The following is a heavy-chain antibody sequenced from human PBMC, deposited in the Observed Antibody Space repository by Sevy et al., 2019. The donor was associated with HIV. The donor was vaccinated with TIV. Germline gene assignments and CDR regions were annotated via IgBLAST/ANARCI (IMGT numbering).Heavy chain of an antibody. V-gene: IGHV4-59*13. J-gene: IGHJ4*02. CDR3: ARVRKGYCSGGSCFEFDY. D-gene: IGHD2-15*01. Sequence: SETLYLTCTVSGGSISSYYWSWIRQPPGKGLEWIGYIYYSGSTNYNPSLKSRVTISVDTSKNQFSLKLSSVTAADTAVYYCARVRKGYCSGGSCFEFDYWGQGTLVTVSS. CDR1: GGSISSYY. CDR2: IYYSGST.